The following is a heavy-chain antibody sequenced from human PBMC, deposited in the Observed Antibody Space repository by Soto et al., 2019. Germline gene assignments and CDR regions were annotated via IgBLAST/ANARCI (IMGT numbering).Heavy chain of an antibody. CDR2: WYN. J-gene: IGHJ4*02. V-gene: IGHV6-1*01. D-gene: IGHD2-8*01. Sequence: WYNDYAVSVKSRITINPDTSKNQFSLQLNSVTPEDTAVYYCARAGVSYYFDYWGQGTLVTVSS. CDR3: ARAGVSYYFDY.